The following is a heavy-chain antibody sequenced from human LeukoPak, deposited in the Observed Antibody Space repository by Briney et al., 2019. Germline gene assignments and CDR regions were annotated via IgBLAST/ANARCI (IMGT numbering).Heavy chain of an antibody. Sequence: GESLQISCQGSGSRFTSYWIGWVRPMPGKGLEWMGIIYPGDSDTRYSPSFQGQVTISADKSISTAYLQWSSLKASDTAMYYCARSGEIFGVVGMDVGGQGTTVTVS. V-gene: IGHV5-51*01. CDR1: GSRFTSYW. CDR2: IYPGDSDT. CDR3: ARSGEIFGVVGMDV. D-gene: IGHD3-3*01. J-gene: IGHJ6*02.